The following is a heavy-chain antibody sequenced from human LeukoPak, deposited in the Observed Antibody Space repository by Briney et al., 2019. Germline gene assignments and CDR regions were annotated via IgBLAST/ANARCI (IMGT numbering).Heavy chain of an antibody. D-gene: IGHD3-10*01. CDR2: IYYSGST. Sequence: SETLSLTCTVSGGSISSHYWSWIRQPPGKGLEWIGYIYYSGSTNYNPSLKSRVTISVDTSKNQFSLKLSSVTAADTAVYYCASYYYGSGSYSSPNNWFDPWGQGTLVTVSS. CDR1: GGSISSHY. J-gene: IGHJ5*02. CDR3: ASYYYGSGSYSSPNNWFDP. V-gene: IGHV4-59*11.